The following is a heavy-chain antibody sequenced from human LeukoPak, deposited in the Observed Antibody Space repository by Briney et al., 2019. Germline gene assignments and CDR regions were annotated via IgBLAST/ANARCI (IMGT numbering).Heavy chain of an antibody. Sequence: SETLSLTCTVSGVSISSSNSYWGWIRQPPGKGLEWIGSIYYSGNTYYNASLKSQVSISIDTSKNQFSLRLTSVTAADTAVYYCARQAGSGLFILPGGQGTLVTASS. CDR3: ARQAGSGLFILP. J-gene: IGHJ4*02. V-gene: IGHV4-39*01. CDR1: GVSISSSNSY. CDR2: IYYSGNT. D-gene: IGHD3/OR15-3a*01.